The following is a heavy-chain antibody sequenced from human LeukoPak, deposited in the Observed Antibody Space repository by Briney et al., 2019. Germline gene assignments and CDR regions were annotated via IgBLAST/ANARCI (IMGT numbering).Heavy chain of an antibody. V-gene: IGHV3-21*01. CDR1: GFTFSSYN. CDR3: ARDYYDSSGYVSHAFDI. J-gene: IGHJ3*02. Sequence: GGSLRLSCAASGFTFSSYNMNWVRQAPGKGLEWVSSISRITTYIYYADSLKGRFTISRDNAKNSLYLKTNSLRAEDTAVYYCARDYYDSSGYVSHAFDIWGQGTMVTVSS. D-gene: IGHD3-22*01. CDR2: ISRITTYI.